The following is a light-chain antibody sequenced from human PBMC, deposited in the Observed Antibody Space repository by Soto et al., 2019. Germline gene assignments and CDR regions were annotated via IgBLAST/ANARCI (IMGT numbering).Light chain of an antibody. V-gene: IGKV1-5*01. CDR1: ESIDNW. CDR2: AAS. J-gene: IGKJ1*01. Sequence: IKMTQSPSTLSASVGETVTITCRASESIDNWLAWYQQKPGKAPNLLIFAASTLVRGVPSRFSGRGSGTEFTLTISSLQAEDYATFYCQQYHTDWTFGQGTKWIS. CDR3: QQYHTDWT.